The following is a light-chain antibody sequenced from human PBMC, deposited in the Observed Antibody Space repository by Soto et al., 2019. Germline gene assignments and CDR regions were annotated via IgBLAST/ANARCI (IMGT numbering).Light chain of an antibody. CDR1: SSDVGGSNL. J-gene: IGLJ1*01. V-gene: IGLV2-23*01. Sequence: QSVLTQPASVSGSPGQSITISCSGTSSDVGGSNLVSWYQQHPGKAPKLIIFEGDRRPSGVSGRFSGSKSGSTASLTISGLQAEDEADYYCCSFARTSSFYAFGTGTKVTVL. CDR2: EGD. CDR3: CSFARTSSFYA.